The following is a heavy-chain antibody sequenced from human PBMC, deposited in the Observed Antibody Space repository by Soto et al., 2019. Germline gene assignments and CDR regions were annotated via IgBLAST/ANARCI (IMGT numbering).Heavy chain of an antibody. CDR3: AREKGYISGPKNFDY. J-gene: IGHJ4*02. D-gene: IGHD5-12*01. CDR2: IYDSGSS. Sequence: SETLSLTCTVSGASISSGDYFWSWIRQSPGKGLEWIGYIYDSGSSYYNPSLQSRVTMSVDTSKNQFSLKLSHVTAAATAVYYCAREKGYISGPKNFDYWGQGTLVTVSS. V-gene: IGHV4-30-4*01. CDR1: GASISSGDYF.